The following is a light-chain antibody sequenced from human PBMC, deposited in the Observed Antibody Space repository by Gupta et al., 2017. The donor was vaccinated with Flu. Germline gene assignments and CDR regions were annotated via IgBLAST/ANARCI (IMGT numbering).Light chain of an antibody. CDR1: QSISSN. CDR3: QQSYSCPLT. J-gene: IGKJ4*01. Sequence: DKLMTQSPSTLSVSAGDRATISCRASQSISSNLDWYQQKPGQAPRLLIYAASTWPTGVPSRFSGSGSGTEFTLTISSLQSEDFATYYCQQSYSCPLTFGQGTKVEIK. CDR2: AAS. V-gene: IGKV1-39*01.